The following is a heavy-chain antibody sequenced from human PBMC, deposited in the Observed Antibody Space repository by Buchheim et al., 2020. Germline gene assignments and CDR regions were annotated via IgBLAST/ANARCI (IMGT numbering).Heavy chain of an antibody. CDR2: IKQDGSEK. CDR3: ARGVLYYDFWSGYYAAY. CDR1: GFTFSSYW. D-gene: IGHD3-3*01. Sequence: EVQLVESGGGLVQPGGSLRLSCAASGFTFSSYWMSWVRQAPGKGLEWVANIKQDGSEKYCVDSVKGRFIISRDNAKNSMYLQMNSLRAEDTAVYYCARGVLYYDFWSGYYAAYWGQGTL. J-gene: IGHJ4*02. V-gene: IGHV3-7*01.